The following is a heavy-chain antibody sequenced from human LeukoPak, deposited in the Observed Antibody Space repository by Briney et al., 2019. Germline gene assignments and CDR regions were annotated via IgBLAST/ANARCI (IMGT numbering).Heavy chain of an antibody. V-gene: IGHV3-30*04. D-gene: IGHD6-13*01. Sequence: PGGSLRLSCAASGFTFSSYAMHWVRQAPGKGLEWVAVISYDGSNKYYADSVKGRFTISRDNSKNTLCLQMNSLRAEDTAVYYCARDDIAAAGTSEYFQHWGQGTLVTVSS. CDR2: ISYDGSNK. CDR1: GFTFSSYA. CDR3: ARDDIAAAGTSEYFQH. J-gene: IGHJ1*01.